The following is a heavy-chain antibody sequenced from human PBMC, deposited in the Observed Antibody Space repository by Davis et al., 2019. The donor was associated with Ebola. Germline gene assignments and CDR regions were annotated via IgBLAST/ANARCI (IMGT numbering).Heavy chain of an antibody. CDR1: GFTVSSNH. CDR2: ISGSGGST. Sequence: GGSLRLSCTASGFTVSSNHMSWVRQAPGKGLEWVSAISGSGGSTYYADSVKGRFTISRDNSKNTLYLQMNSLRAEDTAVYYCAKDHSTYCTNGVCYPHYFNYWGQGTLVTVSS. J-gene: IGHJ4*02. CDR3: AKDHSTYCTNGVCYPHYFNY. D-gene: IGHD2-8*01. V-gene: IGHV3-23*01.